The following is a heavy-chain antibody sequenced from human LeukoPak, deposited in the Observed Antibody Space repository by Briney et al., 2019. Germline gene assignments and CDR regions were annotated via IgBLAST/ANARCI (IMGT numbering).Heavy chain of an antibody. CDR3: AKDGPEGVPAGYLDY. CDR2: IRHDGSNK. V-gene: IGHV3-30*02. D-gene: IGHD2-2*01. Sequence: GGSLRLSCAASGFTFSSYGMHWVRQAPGKGLEWVAFIRHDGSNKYYADSVKGRFTISRDNSKNTLYLQMYSLRAEDTAVYYCAKDGPEGVPAGYLDYWGQGTLVTVSS. CDR1: GFTFSSYG. J-gene: IGHJ4*02.